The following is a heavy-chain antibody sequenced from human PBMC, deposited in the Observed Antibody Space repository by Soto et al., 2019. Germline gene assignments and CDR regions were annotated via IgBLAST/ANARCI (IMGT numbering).Heavy chain of an antibody. Sequence: SVKVSCKASGGSFSSYASSWVRQAPGQGLEWMGGIIPIFGTANYAQKFQGRVTITADESTSTAYMELSSLRSEDTAVYYCASQGADDYYYYGMDVWGQGTTVTVSS. CDR1: GGSFSSYA. J-gene: IGHJ6*02. V-gene: IGHV1-69*13. CDR3: ASQGADDYYYYGMDV. CDR2: IIPIFGTA.